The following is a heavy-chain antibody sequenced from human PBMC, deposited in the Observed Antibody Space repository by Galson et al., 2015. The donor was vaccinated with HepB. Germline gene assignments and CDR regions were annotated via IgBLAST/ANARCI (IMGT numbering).Heavy chain of an antibody. J-gene: IGHJ4*02. CDR1: GFTFSAYD. Sequence: SLRLSCAASGFTFSAYDMHWVRQAPGKGLEWVAVISPDGSDQQYADSVMGRFTVSRDNSKDTVFLEMNSLRPDDTALYYCADLARSREFHFWSGQDHWGQGTLVTVSS. D-gene: IGHD3-3*02. V-gene: IGHV3-30-3*01. CDR2: ISPDGSDQ. CDR3: ADLARSREFHFWSGQDH.